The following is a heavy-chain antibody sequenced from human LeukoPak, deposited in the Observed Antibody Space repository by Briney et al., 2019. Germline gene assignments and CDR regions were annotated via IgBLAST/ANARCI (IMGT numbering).Heavy chain of an antibody. D-gene: IGHD5-12*01. Sequence: GGSLRLSCGASGFTFSNNTMSWVRQAPGKGLEWVSGIYDNGRTRYSAASVRSRFTTSRENTQNTLYLHKNSPRVEDTAVYYCAKDMQTWPRFPDYWGQGTLVTVSS. CDR3: AKDMQTWPRFPDY. CDR1: GFTFSNNT. V-gene: IGHV3-23*01. J-gene: IGHJ4*02. CDR2: IYDNGRTR.